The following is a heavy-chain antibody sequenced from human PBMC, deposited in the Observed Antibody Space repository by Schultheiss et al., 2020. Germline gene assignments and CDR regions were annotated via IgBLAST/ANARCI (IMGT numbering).Heavy chain of an antibody. J-gene: IGHJ2*01. D-gene: IGHD1-26*01. CDR1: GFTFSDYY. CDR2: ISSSSSYT. CDR3: ARGPKHEPSSGSYWFYWYFDL. V-gene: IGHV3-11*05. Sequence: GGSLRLSCAASGFTFSDYYMSWIRQAPGKGLEWVSYISSSSSYTNYADSVKGRFTISRDNAKNSLYLQMNSLRAEDTAVYYCARGPKHEPSSGSYWFYWYFDLWGRGTLVTVSS.